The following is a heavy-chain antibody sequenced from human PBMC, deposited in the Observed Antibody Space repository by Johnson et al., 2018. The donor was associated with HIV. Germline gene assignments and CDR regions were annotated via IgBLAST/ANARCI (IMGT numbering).Heavy chain of an antibody. V-gene: IGHV3-30-3*01. Sequence: VQLVASGGGVVQPGRSLRLSCAASGFTFSSYAMHWVRQAPGKGLEWVAVISYDGSNKYYADSVKGRFTISRDSSKNTLYLQMNSLRAEDTAVYYCARDEITMIVVAGDAFDIWGQGTMVTVSS. CDR2: ISYDGSNK. CDR1: GFTFSSYA. CDR3: ARDEITMIVVAGDAFDI. D-gene: IGHD3-22*01. J-gene: IGHJ3*02.